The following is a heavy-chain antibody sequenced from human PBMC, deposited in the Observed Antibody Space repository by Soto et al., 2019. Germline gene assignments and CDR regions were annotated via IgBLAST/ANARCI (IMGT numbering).Heavy chain of an antibody. CDR3: ARDLSWGSNWYYYMDV. V-gene: IGHV3-23*01. CDR2: ISGSGGST. J-gene: IGHJ6*03. CDR1: GFTFSSYA. D-gene: IGHD7-27*01. Sequence: GGSLRLSCAASGFTFSSYAMSWVRQAPWKGLEWVSAISGSGGSTYYADSVKGRFTISRDNSKNTLYLQMNSLRAEDTAVYYCARDLSWGSNWYYYMDVWGKGTTVTVSS.